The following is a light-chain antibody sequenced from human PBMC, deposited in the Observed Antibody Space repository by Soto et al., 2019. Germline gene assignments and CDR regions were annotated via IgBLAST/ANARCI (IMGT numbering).Light chain of an antibody. CDR2: DVN. CDR1: SSDIGAYNF. V-gene: IGLV2-14*03. CDR3: TSLTTSTNMI. Sequence: QSPPTQPASWSGSPGQSITISCTGTSSDIGAYNFVSWYQQHPGKAPKLMLYDVNIRPSGVSNRFSGSKSGNTASLTISGLQAEDEADYYCTSLTTSTNMIFGGGTKLTVL. J-gene: IGLJ2*01.